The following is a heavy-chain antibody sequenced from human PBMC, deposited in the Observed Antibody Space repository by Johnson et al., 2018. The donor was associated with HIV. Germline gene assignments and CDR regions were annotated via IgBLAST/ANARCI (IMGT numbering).Heavy chain of an antibody. V-gene: IGHV3-30*04. J-gene: IGHJ3*01. CDR2: ISYDGSNK. CDR1: GFTFSSYA. Sequence: QVQLVESGGGVVQPGRSLRLSCAASGFTFSSYAMHWVRQAPGKGLAWVAAISYDGSNKYYADSLKGRFTISRDNSKNTLYLQMIRLRAEDTAVYYCARLPSGYSRDGFNVWGQGTMVTLSS. CDR3: ARLPSGYSRDGFNV. D-gene: IGHD5-18*01.